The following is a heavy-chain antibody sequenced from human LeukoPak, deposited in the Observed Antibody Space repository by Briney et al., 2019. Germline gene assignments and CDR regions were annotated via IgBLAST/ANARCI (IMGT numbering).Heavy chain of an antibody. CDR1: GFTFSSSG. CDR2: ISSSSTTI. Sequence: GGSLRLSCAASGFTFSSSGMNWVRQAPGKGLEWISHISSSSTTIYYADSVKGRFTISRDNAKNSLYLQMNSLRAEDTAVYYCASGYSSGPVYWGQGNLVTVSS. D-gene: IGHD6-19*01. V-gene: IGHV3-48*04. CDR3: ASGYSSGPVY. J-gene: IGHJ4*02.